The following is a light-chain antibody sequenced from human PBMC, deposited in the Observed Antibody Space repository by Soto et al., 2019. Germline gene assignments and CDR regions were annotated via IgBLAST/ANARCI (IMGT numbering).Light chain of an antibody. CDR3: QHYNSYSEA. V-gene: IGKV1-5*03. Sequence: DIQMTQSPSTLSGSVGDRVTITCQASQTIRSWLAWYQQKPGKAPKLLIYKASTLKSGVPSRFSGSGSGTEFTLTISSLQPDDFATYYCQHYNSYSEAFGQGTKVELK. CDR1: QTIRSW. CDR2: KAS. J-gene: IGKJ1*01.